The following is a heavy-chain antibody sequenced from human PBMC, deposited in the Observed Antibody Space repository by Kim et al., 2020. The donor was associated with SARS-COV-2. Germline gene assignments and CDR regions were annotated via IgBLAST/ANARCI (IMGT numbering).Heavy chain of an antibody. V-gene: IGHV4-59*11. Sequence: SETLSLTCSVSGGSISSHYWSWTRRLPGEGLELLGYIYFTGSTNYNPSLKSRVTISVDTSKNQFFLKLTSVTAADTAVYYCARGPSAWRVDPWCQGTL. CDR2: IYFTGST. CDR3: ARGPSAWRVDP. J-gene: IGHJ5*02. CDR1: GGSISSHY. D-gene: IGHD6-19*01.